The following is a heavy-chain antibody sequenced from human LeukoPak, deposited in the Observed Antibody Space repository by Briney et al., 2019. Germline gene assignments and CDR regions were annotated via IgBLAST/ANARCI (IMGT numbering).Heavy chain of an antibody. CDR3: ARENPPRPLDY. CDR2: IIPIFGTA. CDR1: GGTFSSYA. Sequence: SVTVSCKASGGTFSSYAISWVRQAPGQGLEWMGGIIPIFGTANYAQKFQGRVTITADESTSTAYMELSSPRSEDTAVYYCARENPPRPLDYWGQGTLVTVSS. J-gene: IGHJ4*02. V-gene: IGHV1-69*13.